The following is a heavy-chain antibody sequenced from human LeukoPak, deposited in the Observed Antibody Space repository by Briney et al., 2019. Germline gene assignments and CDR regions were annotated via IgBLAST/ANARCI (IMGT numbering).Heavy chain of an antibody. CDR3: ARGGSDYGDYEYYYYGMDV. D-gene: IGHD4-17*01. V-gene: IGHV1-69*13. Sequence: SVKVSCKASGGTFSSYAISWVRQAPGQGLEWMGGIIPIFGTANYARKFQGRVTITADESTSTAYMELSSLRSEDTAVYYCARGGSDYGDYEYYYYGMDVWGQGTTVTVSS. J-gene: IGHJ6*02. CDR1: GGTFSSYA. CDR2: IIPIFGTA.